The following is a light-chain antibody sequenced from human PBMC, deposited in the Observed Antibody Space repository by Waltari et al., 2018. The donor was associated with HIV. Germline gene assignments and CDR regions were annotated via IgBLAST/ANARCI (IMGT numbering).Light chain of an antibody. CDR3: CSFAGSSTFVV. J-gene: IGLJ2*01. V-gene: IGLV2-11*01. CDR1: SRDIGIYNY. CDR2: DVT. Sequence: QSALTQPRSVSGSPGHSVTISCTGTSRDIGIYNYVSWYQPHPGKAPKLLISDVTRRPSGVPDRFCGSKSGNTASLTISGLQVEDEAVYHCCSFAGSSTFVVFGGGTSLTVL.